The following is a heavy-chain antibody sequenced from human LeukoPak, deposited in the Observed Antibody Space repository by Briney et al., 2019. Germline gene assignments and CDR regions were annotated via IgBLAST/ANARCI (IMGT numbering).Heavy chain of an antibody. CDR2: IYYSGST. D-gene: IGHD3-16*02. CDR3: ARAGDSGLHLGELSLDY. V-gene: IGHV4-61*01. J-gene: IGHJ4*02. CDR1: GGSISSGSYY. Sequence: PSETLSLTCTVSGGSISSGSYYWSWIRQPPGKGLEWIGYIYYSGSTNYNPSLKSRVTISVDTSKNQFSLKLSSVTAADTAVYYCARAGDSGLHLGELSLDYWGQGTLVTVSS.